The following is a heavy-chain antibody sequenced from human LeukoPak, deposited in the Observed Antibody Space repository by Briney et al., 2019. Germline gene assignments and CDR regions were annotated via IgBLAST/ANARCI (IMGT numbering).Heavy chain of an antibody. CDR2: ISSSSSYI. CDR1: GFTFSSYS. Sequence: GGSLRLSCAASGFTFSSYSMNWVRQAPGKGLEWVSSISSSSSYIYYADSVKGRFTISRDNAKNSLYLQMNSLRAEGTAVYYCARDYCSGGSCYFDYWGQGTLVTVSS. J-gene: IGHJ4*02. D-gene: IGHD2-15*01. V-gene: IGHV3-21*01. CDR3: ARDYCSGGSCYFDY.